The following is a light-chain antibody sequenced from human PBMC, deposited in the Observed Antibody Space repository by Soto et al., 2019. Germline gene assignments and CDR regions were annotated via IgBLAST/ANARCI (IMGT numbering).Light chain of an antibody. CDR1: QSVGSNY. CDR2: GAS. CDR3: QQYGSSGT. V-gene: IGKV3-20*01. J-gene: IGKJ1*01. Sequence: IVLTQSPGTLSLSPGDRATLSCRASQSVGSNYLAWYQQRPGQAPRLLIYGASTRATGIPARFSGSGSGTEFTLTISSLQSEDFAVYYCQQYGSSGTFGQGTKVDIK.